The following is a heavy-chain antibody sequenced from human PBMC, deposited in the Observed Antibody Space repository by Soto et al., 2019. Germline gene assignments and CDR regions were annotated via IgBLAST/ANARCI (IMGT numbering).Heavy chain of an antibody. D-gene: IGHD2-2*01. Sequence: SVKVSCKASGGTFSSYAISWVRQAPGQGLEWMGGIIPIFGTANYAQKFQGGVTITADESTSTAYMELSSLRSEDTAVYYCARKGSSTSPYYYGMDVWGQGTTVTVSS. V-gene: IGHV1-69*13. CDR3: ARKGSSTSPYYYGMDV. CDR2: IIPIFGTA. J-gene: IGHJ6*02. CDR1: GGTFSSYA.